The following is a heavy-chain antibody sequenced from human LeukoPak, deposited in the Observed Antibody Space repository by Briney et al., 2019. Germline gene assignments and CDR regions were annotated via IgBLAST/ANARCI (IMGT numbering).Heavy chain of an antibody. CDR1: GGSISGYY. D-gene: IGHD3-3*01. CDR3: AMFYDFWRN. CDR2: IYYSGST. J-gene: IGHJ4*02. V-gene: IGHV4-59*01. Sequence: SETLSLTCTVSGGSISGYYWSWIRQPPGKGLEWIGYIYYSGSTNYNPSLKSRVTISVDTSKNQFSLKLSSVTAADTAVYYCAMFYDFWRNWGQGTLVTVSS.